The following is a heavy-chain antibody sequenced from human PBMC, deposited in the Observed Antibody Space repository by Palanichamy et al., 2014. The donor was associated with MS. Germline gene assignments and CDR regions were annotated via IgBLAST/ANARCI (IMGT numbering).Heavy chain of an antibody. D-gene: IGHD6-13*01. CDR1: GGSISSSSYS. CDR3: ARRVRGNRSSSWYLIDY. V-gene: IGHV4-39*01. J-gene: IGHJ4*02. CDR2: IDYSGTT. Sequence: QLQLLGVGPGLVKPSETLSLTCTVSGGSISSSSYSWGWIRQPPGKGLEWIGSIDYSGTTHYNPALKSRVTISVDTSKNQFSLKLSSVTAADTAVYYCARRVRGNRSSSWYLIDYWGQGTLVTVAS.